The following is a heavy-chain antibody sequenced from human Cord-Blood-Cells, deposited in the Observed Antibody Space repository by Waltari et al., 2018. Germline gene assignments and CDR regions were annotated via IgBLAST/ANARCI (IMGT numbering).Heavy chain of an antibody. J-gene: IGHJ4*02. CDR3: ARDLYSSSWLFDY. V-gene: IGHV3-7*01. Sequence: EVQLVESGGGLVQPGGSLSLSCAASGFTFSSYWMSWVRQAPGKGLEWVANIKQDGSEKYYVDSVKGRFTISRDNAKNSLYLQMNSLRAEDTAVYYCARDLYSSSWLFDYWGQGTLVTVSS. CDR2: IKQDGSEK. D-gene: IGHD6-13*01. CDR1: GFTFSSYW.